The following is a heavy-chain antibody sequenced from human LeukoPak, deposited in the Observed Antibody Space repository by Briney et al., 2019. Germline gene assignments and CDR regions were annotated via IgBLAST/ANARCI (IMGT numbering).Heavy chain of an antibody. CDR3: AGTDRFLESVY. CDR2: ISAYNGNT. V-gene: IGHV1-18*04. CDR1: GYTFTGYY. D-gene: IGHD3-3*01. Sequence: ASVKVSCKASGYTFTGYYMHWVRQAPGQGLEWMGWISAYNGNTNYAQKLQGRVTMTTDTSTSTAYMELRSLRSDDTAVYYCAGTDRFLESVYWGQGTLVTVSS. J-gene: IGHJ4*02.